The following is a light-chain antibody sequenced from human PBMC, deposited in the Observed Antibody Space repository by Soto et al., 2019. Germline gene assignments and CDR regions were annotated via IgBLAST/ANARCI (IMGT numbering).Light chain of an antibody. Sequence: QCVLTQVLSVSAVPLQRVTISCSGSSSNIGNNYVSWYQQLPGTAPKLLIYDNNKRPSGIPDRFSGSKSGTSATLGITGLQTGDEADYYCGTWDSSLSAYVFGTGTKVTVL. CDR3: GTWDSSLSAYV. J-gene: IGLJ1*01. CDR1: SSNIGNNY. V-gene: IGLV1-51*01. CDR2: DNN.